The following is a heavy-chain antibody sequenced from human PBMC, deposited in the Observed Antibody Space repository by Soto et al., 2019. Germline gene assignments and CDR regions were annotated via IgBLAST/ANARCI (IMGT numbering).Heavy chain of an antibody. CDR1: GFTFSSYG. J-gene: IGHJ5*02. Sequence: GSLRLSCAAPGFTFSSYGMRWVRQAPGKGLEWVAVIWFDGSNKYYADSVKGRFTISRDNSKNTLYLQMNSLRVEDTAVYYCARSYSSGWYSGGWFGPWGQGTLVTVSS. CDR3: ARSYSSGWYSGGWFGP. CDR2: IWFDGSNK. V-gene: IGHV3-33*01. D-gene: IGHD6-19*01.